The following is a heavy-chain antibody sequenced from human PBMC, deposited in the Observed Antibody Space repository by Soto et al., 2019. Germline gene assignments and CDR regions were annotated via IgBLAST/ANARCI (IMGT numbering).Heavy chain of an antibody. J-gene: IGHJ6*02. CDR2: INLSGGIT. CDR3: ARGISTTRYYYYYGMDV. Sequence: ASGKVSCKASGYTLTSYYLHWVRQAPGQGPEWMGIINLSGGITNDAQKFQDRVTMTSDTSTSTVYMELSSLRSEDTAVYYCARGISTTRYYYYYGMDVWGQGTTVTVSS. D-gene: IGHD2-2*01. CDR1: GYTLTSYY. V-gene: IGHV1-46*01.